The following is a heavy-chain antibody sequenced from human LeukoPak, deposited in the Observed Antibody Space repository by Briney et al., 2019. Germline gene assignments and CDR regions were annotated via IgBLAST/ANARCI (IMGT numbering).Heavy chain of an antibody. Sequence: GGSLRLSCAASGFTFSSYAMSWVRQAPGKGLEWVSAISGSGRNTYYENSVRGRFSISRDNSKNTLFLQMNSLRAEDTAVYFCAKDRSRTTVTNDACDFWGPGTMVTVSS. CDR1: GFTFSSYA. D-gene: IGHD4-11*01. J-gene: IGHJ3*01. CDR3: AKDRSRTTVTNDACDF. V-gene: IGHV3-23*01. CDR2: ISGSGRNT.